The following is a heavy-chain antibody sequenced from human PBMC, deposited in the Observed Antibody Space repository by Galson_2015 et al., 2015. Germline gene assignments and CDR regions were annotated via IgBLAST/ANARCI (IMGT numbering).Heavy chain of an antibody. CDR3: ARESVATRGGMDV. Sequence: ETLSLTCAVYGGSFSGYHWGWIRQPPGKGLEWIGEINHSGSTNHNPPLKSRVTIAVDTSKNQFSLKLSSVTAADTAVYYCARESVATRGGMDVWGQGTTVTVSS. CDR2: INHSGST. J-gene: IGHJ6*02. V-gene: IGHV4-34*01. D-gene: IGHD6-6*01. CDR1: GGSFSGYH.